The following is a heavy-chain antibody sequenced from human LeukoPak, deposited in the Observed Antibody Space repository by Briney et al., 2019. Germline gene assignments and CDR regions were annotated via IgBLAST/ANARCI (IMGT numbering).Heavy chain of an antibody. CDR2: IRSKAYRGTT. CDR1: GFTFGDYA. V-gene: IGHV3-49*04. CDR3: TTVYDTSAYYHSGVDF. D-gene: IGHD3-22*01. Sequence: GGSLRLSCTASGFTFGDYAMSWVRQAPGRGLEWVAFIRSKAYRGTTEYAASVKGRFTVSRDDSKSIAYLQTNSLKTEDTAVYYCTTVYDTSAYYHSGVDFWGQGTLVTVSS. J-gene: IGHJ4*02.